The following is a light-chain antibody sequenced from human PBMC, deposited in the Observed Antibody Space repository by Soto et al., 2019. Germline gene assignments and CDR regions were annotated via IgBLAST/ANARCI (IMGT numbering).Light chain of an antibody. J-gene: IGLJ2*01. V-gene: IGLV2-14*01. Sequence: QSALTQPASVSGSPGQSITISCNGTSSDVGGYNYVSWYQQHPGKAPKLMIYDVSNRPSGVSNRFSGSKSGNTASLTISGLQAEDEADYYRSSYTISTLVVFGGGTQLTVL. CDR1: SSDVGGYNY. CDR2: DVS. CDR3: SSYTISTLVV.